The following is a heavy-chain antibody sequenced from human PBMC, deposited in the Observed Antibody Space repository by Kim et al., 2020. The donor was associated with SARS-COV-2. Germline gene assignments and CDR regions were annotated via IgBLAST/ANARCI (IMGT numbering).Heavy chain of an antibody. Sequence: KGRFTISRDNAKNSLYRQMNSLRAEDTAVYYCARGGIAAAFEGYYGMDVWGQGTTVTVSS. J-gene: IGHJ6*02. CDR3: ARGGIAAAFEGYYGMDV. V-gene: IGHV3-11*06. D-gene: IGHD6-13*01.